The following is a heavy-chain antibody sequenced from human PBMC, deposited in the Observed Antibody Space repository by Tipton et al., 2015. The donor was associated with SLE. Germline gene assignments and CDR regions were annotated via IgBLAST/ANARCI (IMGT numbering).Heavy chain of an antibody. J-gene: IGHJ4*02. CDR1: GFTFSSYS. D-gene: IGHD3-3*01. V-gene: IGHV3-48*01. CDR2: ISSSSSTI. Sequence: GSLRLSCAASGFTFSSYSMNWVRQAPGKGLEWVSYISSSSSTIYYADSVKGRLTISRDNAKNSLYLQMNSLRAEDTAVYYCARDLGEWLLDYWGQGTLVTVSS. CDR3: ARDLGEWLLDY.